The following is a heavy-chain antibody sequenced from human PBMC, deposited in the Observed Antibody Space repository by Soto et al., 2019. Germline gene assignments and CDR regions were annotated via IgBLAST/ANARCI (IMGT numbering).Heavy chain of an antibody. D-gene: IGHD3-9*01. CDR1: GGTFSSYA. J-gene: IGHJ4*02. CDR2: IIPIFGTA. V-gene: IGHV1-69*13. Sequence: SVKVSCKASGGTFSSYAISWVRQAPGQGLEWMGGIIPIFGTADYAQKFQGRVTITADESTSTAYMELSSLRSEDTAVYYCAREYILTGPIDYWGQGTLVTVS. CDR3: AREYILTGPIDY.